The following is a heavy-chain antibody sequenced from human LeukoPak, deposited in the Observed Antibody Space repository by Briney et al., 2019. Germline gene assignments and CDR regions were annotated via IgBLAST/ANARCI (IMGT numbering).Heavy chain of an antibody. CDR2: IYYNGST. CDR1: GASISVRSYY. J-gene: IGHJ5*02. V-gene: IGHV4-39*07. CDR3: ARVAYCTNGVCPDNWFDP. Sequence: SETLSLTCTVSGASISVRSYYWGWIRQPPGKGLEWIGSIYYNGSTYYNPSLKSRVTISLDTSKNQFSLKLSSVTAADTAVYYCARVAYCTNGVCPDNWFDPWGQGTLVTVSS. D-gene: IGHD2-8*01.